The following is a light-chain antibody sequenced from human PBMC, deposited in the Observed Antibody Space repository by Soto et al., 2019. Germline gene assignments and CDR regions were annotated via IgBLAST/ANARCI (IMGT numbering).Light chain of an antibody. CDR1: QSVRSN. CDR2: YAS. CDR3: QQRSNWPLT. Sequence: EVVLTQSPATLSLSPGERATLSCWASQSVRSNLAWYQQKPGQAPRLLIYYASTRATGIPARFSGSGSGTDFTLTISSLEPEDFAVYYCQQRSNWPLTFGGGTKVEIK. J-gene: IGKJ4*01. V-gene: IGKV3-11*01.